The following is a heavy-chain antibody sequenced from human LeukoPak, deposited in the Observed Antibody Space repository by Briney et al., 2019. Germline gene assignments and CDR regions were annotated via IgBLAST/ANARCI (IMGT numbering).Heavy chain of an antibody. D-gene: IGHD4-23*01. J-gene: IGHJ4*02. Sequence: SETLSLTCTVSGGSISSGSYFWGWIRQPPGKGLEWIGSIYYSGNTYYNPSLKSRVTISVDTSKNQFSLKLSSVTAADTAVYYCARVGTTVAKPAFDYWGQGTLVTVSS. CDR2: IYYSGNT. CDR1: GGSISSGSYF. V-gene: IGHV4-39*01. CDR3: ARVGTTVAKPAFDY.